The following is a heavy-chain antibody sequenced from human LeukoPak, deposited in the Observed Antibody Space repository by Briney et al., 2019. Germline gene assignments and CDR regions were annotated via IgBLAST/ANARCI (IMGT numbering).Heavy chain of an antibody. CDR2: IYSGGTT. V-gene: IGHV3-53*03. CDR3: AGGTYPLED. J-gene: IGHJ4*02. D-gene: IGHD1-26*01. Sequence: GGSPRLSCAASGFTVSGNYMTWVRQPPGKGLEWVSIIYSGGTTYYADSVKGRFTISRDNSKNTVYLQVNSLRAEDTAVYYCAGGTYPLEDWGQGTLVTVSS. CDR1: GFTVSGNY.